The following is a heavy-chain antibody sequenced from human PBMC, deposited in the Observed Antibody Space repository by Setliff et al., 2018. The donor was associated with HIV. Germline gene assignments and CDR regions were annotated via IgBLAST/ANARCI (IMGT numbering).Heavy chain of an antibody. CDR3: ARDSRDIVVVIAPEPEPYYYYGMDV. CDR2: IVPIFGTP. CDR1: GDNFHSHS. J-gene: IGHJ6*04. D-gene: IGHD2-15*01. Sequence: SVKVSCKASGDNFHSHSISWVRQAPGQGLEWMGGIVPIFGTPNYAQKFKGRLTITADESTSTVYMELSSLRSEDTAVYFCARDSRDIVVVIAPEPEPYYYYGMDVWGEGTTVTVSS. V-gene: IGHV1-69*13.